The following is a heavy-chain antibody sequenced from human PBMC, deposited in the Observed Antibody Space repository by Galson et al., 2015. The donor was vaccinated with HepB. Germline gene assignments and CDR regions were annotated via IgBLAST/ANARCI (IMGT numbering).Heavy chain of an antibody. D-gene: IGHD3-3*01. J-gene: IGHJ3*02. V-gene: IGHV1-69*13. CDR1: GGTFSNYA. CDR2: IIPLFGTA. CDR3: ARGKPTYYDFWSGLTFDI. Sequence: SVKVSCKAFGGTFSNYAISWVRQAPGQGLEWMGGIIPLFGTANYSQKFQGRVTFTADESTSTAYMELSSLRSGDTAVYCCARGKPTYYDFWSGLTFDIWGQGTMVTVSS.